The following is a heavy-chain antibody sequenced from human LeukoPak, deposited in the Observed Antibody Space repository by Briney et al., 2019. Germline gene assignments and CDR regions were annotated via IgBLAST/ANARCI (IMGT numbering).Heavy chain of an antibody. D-gene: IGHD2-15*01. V-gene: IGHV4-39*01. CDR1: GGSIRNSSYY. CDR2: IYYSGST. J-gene: IGHJ4*02. Sequence: SETLSLTCTVSGGSIRNSSYYWGWIRQPPGKGLEWIGSIYYSGSTNYKPSLRSRVTISVDTSKNQFSLKLSSVTAADTAVYYCARHDVSCYTYNFDYWGQGTLVTVSS. CDR3: ARHDVSCYTYNFDY.